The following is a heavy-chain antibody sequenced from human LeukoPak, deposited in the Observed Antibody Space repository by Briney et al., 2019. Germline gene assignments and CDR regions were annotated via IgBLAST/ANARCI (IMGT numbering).Heavy chain of an antibody. CDR3: ARDEVSDGYNFPFDY. D-gene: IGHD5-24*01. J-gene: IGHJ4*02. V-gene: IGHV3-30*04. CDR2: ISTDGSNK. Sequence: GGSLRLSCAASGFTFSWYAIHWVRQAPGKGLEWVAGISTDGSNKYYADSVKGRFTISRDNSKNTLYLDMNSLRADDTAIYYCARDEVSDGYNFPFDYWGQGTLVTVST. CDR1: GFTFSWYA.